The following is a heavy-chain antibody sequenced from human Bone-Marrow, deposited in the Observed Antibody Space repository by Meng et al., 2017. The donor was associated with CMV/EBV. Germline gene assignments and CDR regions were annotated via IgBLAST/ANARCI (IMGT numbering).Heavy chain of an antibody. Sequence: ASVKVSCKASGYTFTSYDINWVRQATGQGLEWMGWMNPNSGNTGYAQKFQGRVTMTRDTSISTAYMELSRLRSDDTAVYYCARADSSGYYYLPTNWFDPWGQGTLVTVSS. V-gene: IGHV1-8*01. CDR3: ARADSSGYYYLPTNWFDP. J-gene: IGHJ5*02. D-gene: IGHD3-22*01. CDR1: GYTFTSYD. CDR2: MNPNSGNT.